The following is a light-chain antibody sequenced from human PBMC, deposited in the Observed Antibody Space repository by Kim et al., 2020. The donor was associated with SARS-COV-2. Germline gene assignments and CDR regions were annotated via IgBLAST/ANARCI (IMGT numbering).Light chain of an antibody. Sequence: DIQMTQSPSSLSASVGDRVTITCRASQNISNYLNWYQQKPGKAPKLLIYAASSLQSGVPSRFSGSGSGTDFTLTISSLQPEDFATYYCQQRYSSPIAFGQGTRLEI. J-gene: IGKJ5*01. CDR2: AAS. CDR3: QQRYSSPIA. CDR1: QNISNY. V-gene: IGKV1-39*01.